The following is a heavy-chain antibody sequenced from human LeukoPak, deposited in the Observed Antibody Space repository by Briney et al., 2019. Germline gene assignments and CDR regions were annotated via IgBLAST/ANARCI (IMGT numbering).Heavy chain of an antibody. J-gene: IGHJ6*03. Sequence: WASVKVSCKASGYTFTSYYMHWVRQAPGQGLEWMGIIDPSGGSTSYAQKFQGRVTMTRDMSTSTVYMELSSLRSEDTAVYYCARDGILWFGELSRYYMDVWGKGTTVTVSS. CDR3: ARDGILWFGELSRYYMDV. CDR1: GYTFTSYY. D-gene: IGHD3-10*01. CDR2: IDPSGGST. V-gene: IGHV1-46*01.